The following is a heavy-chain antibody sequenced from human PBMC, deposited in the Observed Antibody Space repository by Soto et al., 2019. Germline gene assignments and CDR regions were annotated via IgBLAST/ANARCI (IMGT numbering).Heavy chain of an antibody. J-gene: IGHJ4*02. CDR2: ISSSGTTI. CDR1: EFTFSSYE. D-gene: IGHD6-13*01. Sequence: EVQLVESGGGLVQPGGFLRLSCVASEFTFSSYEMNWVRQAPGKGLEWVSYISSSGTTIYYTDSVKGRFTISRDNAKKSLYLQMNSLRAEDTAVYYCVRFGGAAAGPGDYWGQGTLVTVSS. CDR3: VRFGGAAAGPGDY. V-gene: IGHV3-48*03.